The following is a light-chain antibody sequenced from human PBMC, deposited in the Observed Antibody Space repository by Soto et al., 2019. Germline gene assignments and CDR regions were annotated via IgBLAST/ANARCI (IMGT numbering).Light chain of an antibody. J-gene: IGKJ3*01. V-gene: IGKV3-15*01. CDR3: HQYDNWPPT. CDR2: GAF. CDR1: QRVSNN. Sequence: EMEMTQSPATLSVSPGERATFSCRASQRVSNNLAWYQQKPGQAPRLLIYGAFTRAAGIPARFSGSGSGTQFTLTISSLQSEYFAVYYCHQYDNWPPTFGPGTKVDIK.